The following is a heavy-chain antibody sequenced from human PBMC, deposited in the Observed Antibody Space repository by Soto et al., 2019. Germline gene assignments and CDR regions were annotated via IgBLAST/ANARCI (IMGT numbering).Heavy chain of an antibody. J-gene: IGHJ4*02. V-gene: IGHV4-59*01. D-gene: IGHD1-1*01. CDR3: ARAKLEPKTFDY. Sequence: PSETLSLTCTVSGGSISSYYWSWIRQPPGKGLEWIGYIYYSGSTNYNPSLKSRVTISVDTSKNQFSLKLSSVTAADTAVYYCARAKLEPKTFDYWGQGTLVTVSS. CDR1: GGSISSYY. CDR2: IYYSGST.